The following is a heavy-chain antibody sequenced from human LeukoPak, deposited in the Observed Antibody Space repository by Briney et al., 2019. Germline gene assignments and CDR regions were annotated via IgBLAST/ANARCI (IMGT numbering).Heavy chain of an antibody. CDR2: IRYDGSNK. D-gene: IGHD3-22*01. Sequence: PGGSLRLSCAASGFTFSSYGMHWVRQAPGKGLEWVAFIRYDGSNKYYADSVKGRFTISRDNSKNTLYLQMNSLRAEDTAVYYCAKDQTGYYDSSGYYWEKPYFDYWGQGTLVTVSS. CDR3: AKDQTGYYDSSGYYWEKPYFDY. CDR1: GFTFSSYG. J-gene: IGHJ4*02. V-gene: IGHV3-30*02.